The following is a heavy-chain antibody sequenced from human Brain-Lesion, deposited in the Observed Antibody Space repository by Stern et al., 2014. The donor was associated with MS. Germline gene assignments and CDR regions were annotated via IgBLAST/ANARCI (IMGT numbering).Heavy chain of an antibody. D-gene: IGHD6-19*01. CDR2: IWFYGTKK. V-gene: IGHV3-33*06. Sequence: VQLVQSGGGVVQPGRSLRLSCAGSGFTFSSYGMYWVRQAPGNGLEGVAGIWFYGTKKNYIESVKGRFTISRDNSKNTLSLQMTSLRAEDTAVYYCAKDKKDSSGWNLYFYGMDVWGQGTTVIVSS. CDR3: AKDKKDSSGWNLYFYGMDV. CDR1: GFTFSSYG. J-gene: IGHJ6*02.